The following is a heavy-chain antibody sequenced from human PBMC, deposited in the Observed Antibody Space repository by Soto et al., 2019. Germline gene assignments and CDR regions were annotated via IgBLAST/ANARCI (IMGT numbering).Heavy chain of an antibody. Sequence: EVKLVESGGGLVQPGGSLRLSCAASGFTVSDYYMTWVRQAPGKGLEWVSLLYSGGSTIYADSVKGRVTISRDSSKNTLYPQMNSLRVEDTAVYYCARATVGASDFGFDSWGQGTLVTVSS. CDR2: LYSGGST. CDR1: GFTVSDYY. J-gene: IGHJ4*02. D-gene: IGHD1-26*01. V-gene: IGHV3-53*01. CDR3: ARATVGASDFGFDS.